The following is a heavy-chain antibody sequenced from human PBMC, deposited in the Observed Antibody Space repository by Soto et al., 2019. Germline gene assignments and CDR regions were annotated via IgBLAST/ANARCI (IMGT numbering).Heavy chain of an antibody. CDR3: ARGGHIAVVTASFDN. Sequence: QVRLVQSGAEVRKPGASVKVSCRPSGYTFNTYYLHWLRQAPGQALEWMGVIHPSGGGTTYAQKFRGRVTVTRDTSTTTVFMELSSLRSDDTAVYYCARGGHIAVVTASFDNWGQGTLVTVSS. CDR1: GYTFNTYY. CDR2: IHPSGGGT. V-gene: IGHV1-46*02. J-gene: IGHJ4*02. D-gene: IGHD2-21*02.